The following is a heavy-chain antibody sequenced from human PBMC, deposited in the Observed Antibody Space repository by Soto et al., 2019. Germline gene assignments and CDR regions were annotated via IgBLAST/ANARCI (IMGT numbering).Heavy chain of an antibody. CDR3: ARLRIATNNYKWFDP. J-gene: IGHJ5*02. Sequence: SETLSLTCSVSGAALNSGNYYWSWIRQVPGKGLEWIGHIYVTGAADYNPSLRDRITISQDTSERQFSLNLRLVTAADTAVYYCARLRIATNNYKWFDPWGQGTLVTVSS. V-gene: IGHV4-31*03. CDR1: GAALNSGNYY. CDR2: IYVTGAA. D-gene: IGHD2-21*01.